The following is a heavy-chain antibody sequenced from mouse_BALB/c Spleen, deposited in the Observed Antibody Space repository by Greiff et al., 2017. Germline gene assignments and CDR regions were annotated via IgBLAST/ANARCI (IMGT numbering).Heavy chain of an antibody. CDR3: ASSSSFYAMDY. CDR2: IDPANGNT. J-gene: IGHJ4*01. Sequence: EVQLQQSGAELVKPGASVKLSCTASGFNIKDTYMPWVKQRPEQGLEWIGRIDPANGNTKYDPKFQGKATITADTSSNTAYLQLSSLTSEDTAVYYCASSSSFYAMDYWGQGTSVTVSS. V-gene: IGHV14-3*02. D-gene: IGHD1-1*01. CDR1: GFNIKDTY.